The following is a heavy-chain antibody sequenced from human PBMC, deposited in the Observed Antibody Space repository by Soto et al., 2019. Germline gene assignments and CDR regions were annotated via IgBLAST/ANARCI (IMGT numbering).Heavy chain of an antibody. Sequence: QVQLQESGPGLVKPSETLSLTCTVSGGSISSYYWSWIRQPPGKGLEWIGYIYYSGSTNYNPSLKSRVTISVDTSKNQFSLKLSSVTAADTAVYYCARVPSRDDYNFSWFDPWGQGTLVTVSS. J-gene: IGHJ5*02. CDR3: ARVPSRDDYNFSWFDP. V-gene: IGHV4-59*01. D-gene: IGHD4-4*01. CDR2: IYYSGST. CDR1: GGSISSYY.